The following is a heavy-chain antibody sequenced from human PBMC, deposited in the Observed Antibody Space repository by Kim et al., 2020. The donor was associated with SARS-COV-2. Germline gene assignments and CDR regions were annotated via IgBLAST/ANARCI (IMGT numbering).Heavy chain of an antibody. V-gene: IGHV1-69*13. CDR2: IIPIFGTA. J-gene: IGHJ6*02. Sequence: SVKVSCKASGGTFSSYAISWVRQAPGQGLEWMGGIIPIFGTANYAQKFQGRVTITADESTSTAYMELSSLRSEDTAVYYCAMVVVTAENYYYYGMDVWGQGTTVTASS. CDR3: AMVVVTAENYYYYGMDV. D-gene: IGHD2-21*02. CDR1: GGTFSSYA.